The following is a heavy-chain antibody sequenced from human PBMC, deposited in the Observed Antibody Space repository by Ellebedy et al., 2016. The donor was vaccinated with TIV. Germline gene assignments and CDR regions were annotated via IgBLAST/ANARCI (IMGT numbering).Heavy chain of an antibody. CDR2: IFSNDEK. V-gene: IGHV2-26*01. D-gene: IGHD3-10*01. CDR1: GFSLSNARMG. CDR3: ARQYGSGSYHSWFDP. Sequence: SGPTLVKPTETLTLTCTVSGFSLSNARMGVSWIRQPPGKALEWLAHIFSNDEKSYSTSLKSRLTISKDTSKSQVVLTMTNMDPVDTATYYCARQYGSGSYHSWFDPWGQGTLVTVSS. J-gene: IGHJ5*02.